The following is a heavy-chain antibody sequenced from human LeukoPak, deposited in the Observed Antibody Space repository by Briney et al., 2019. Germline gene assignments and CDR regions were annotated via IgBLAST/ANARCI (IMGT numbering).Heavy chain of an antibody. Sequence: SQTLPLTCTVSGGSVSSGDYCWSWIRQPPGKGLEWIGYIYYSGSTYYNPSLKSRVTISVDTSKNQFSLKLSSVTAADTAVYYCAREYYDILTGEFAFDIWGQGTMVTVSS. CDR1: GGSVSSGDYC. D-gene: IGHD3-9*01. J-gene: IGHJ3*02. CDR2: IYYSGST. CDR3: AREYYDILTGEFAFDI. V-gene: IGHV4-30-4*01.